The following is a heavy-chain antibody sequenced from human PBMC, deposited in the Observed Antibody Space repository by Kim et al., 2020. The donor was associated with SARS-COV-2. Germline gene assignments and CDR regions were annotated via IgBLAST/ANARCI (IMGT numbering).Heavy chain of an antibody. J-gene: IGHJ6*02. CDR3: AKDLSGVDCTSTTCYSYGMDV. D-gene: IGHD2-2*01. V-gene: IGHV3-9*01. CDR1: GFTFDAYA. CDR2: IGWRSDNI. Sequence: GGSLRLSCAASGFTFDAYAMHWVRQAPGKGLEWVAGIGWRSDNIYYADSVQGRFTISRDNAKKSLFLQMTGLRTEDTAVYYCAKDLSGVDCTSTTCYSYGMDVWGQRTTLIVS.